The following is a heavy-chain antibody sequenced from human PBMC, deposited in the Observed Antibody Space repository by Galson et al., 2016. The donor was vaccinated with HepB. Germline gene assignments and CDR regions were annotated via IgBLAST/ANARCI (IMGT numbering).Heavy chain of an antibody. J-gene: IGHJ4*02. CDR1: GYTFIRYG. CDR2: ISADNGST. V-gene: IGHV1-18*01. Sequence: SVKVSCKASGYTFIRYGIAWVRQAPGQGLEWMGRISADNGSTNYAQKLQGRVTMTTDTSTSTAYLELRSLKSDDTAVYFCARVDTYYDSWSGNSAPDYWGQGTLVTVSS. D-gene: IGHD3-3*01. CDR3: ARVDTYYDSWSGNSAPDY.